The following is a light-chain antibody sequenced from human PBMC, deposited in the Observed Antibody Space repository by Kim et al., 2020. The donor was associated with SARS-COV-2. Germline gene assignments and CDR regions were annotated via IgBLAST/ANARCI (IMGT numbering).Light chain of an antibody. CDR2: RAS. CDR3: QQSYSYSS. CDR1: QSIGNW. V-gene: IGKV1-5*03. Sequence: SAFVGERVSITCRASQSIGNWLAWNKQEPGKAPKLLIHRASSLQSGVPPRFSGSGSGTEFSRTIASLRPDDIATYYCQQSYSYSSFGQGTKLEI. J-gene: IGKJ2*01.